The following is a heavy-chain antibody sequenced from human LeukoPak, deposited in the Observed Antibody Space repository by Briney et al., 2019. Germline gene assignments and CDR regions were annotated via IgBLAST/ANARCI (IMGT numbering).Heavy chain of an antibody. V-gene: IGHV1-18*01. CDR1: GYTFTSYG. CDR2: ISAYNGNT. D-gene: IGHD5-18*01. J-gene: IGHJ4*02. Sequence: ASVKVSCKASGYTFTSYGISWVRQAPGQGLEWMGWISAYNGNTNYAQKLQGRVTMTTDTSTSTAYMELRSLRSDDTAVYYCARDKYSYGTKTFDYWGQGTLVTVSS. CDR3: ARDKYSYGTKTFDY.